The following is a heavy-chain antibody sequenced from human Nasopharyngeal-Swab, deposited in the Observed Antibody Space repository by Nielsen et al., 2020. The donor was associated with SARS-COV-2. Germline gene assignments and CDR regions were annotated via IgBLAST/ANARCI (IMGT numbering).Heavy chain of an antibody. V-gene: IGHV1-18*01. D-gene: IGHD2-2*01. CDR2: ISAYNGNT. CDR3: ARSEIDIVVVPAAGFDP. Sequence: ASVKVSCKASGYTFTSYGISWVRQAPGRGLEWMGWISAYNGNTNYAQKLQGRVTMTTDTSTSTAYMELRSLRSDDTAVYYCARSEIDIVVVPAAGFDPWGQGTLVTVSS. J-gene: IGHJ5*02. CDR1: GYTFTSYG.